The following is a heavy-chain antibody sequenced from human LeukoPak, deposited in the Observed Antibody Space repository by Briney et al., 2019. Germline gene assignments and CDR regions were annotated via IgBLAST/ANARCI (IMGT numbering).Heavy chain of an antibody. CDR3: ASWDNYYDSSGYYN. V-gene: IGHV4-34*01. J-gene: IGHJ4*02. CDR1: GGSFSGYY. CDR2: INHSGST. D-gene: IGHD3-22*01. Sequence: PSETLSLTCAVYGGSFSGYYWSWIRQPPGKGLEWMGEINHSGSTNYNPSLKSRVTISVDTSKNQFSLKLSSVTAADTAVYYCASWDNYYDSSGYYNWGQGTLVTVSS.